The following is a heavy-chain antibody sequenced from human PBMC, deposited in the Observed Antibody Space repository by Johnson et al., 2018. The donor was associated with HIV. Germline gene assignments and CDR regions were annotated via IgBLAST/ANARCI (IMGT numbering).Heavy chain of an antibody. CDR1: GFTFDDYA. CDR2: ISWNSGSI. J-gene: IGHJ3*02. Sequence: VQLVESGGGLVQPGRSLRLSCAASGFTFDDYAMHWVRQAPGKGLEWVSGISWNSGSIGYADSVKGRFTISRENATKSLYLQMNSLRAEDTALYYCAKNYYGSGRGAFDIWGQGTMVTVSS. V-gene: IGHV3-9*01. D-gene: IGHD3-10*01. CDR3: AKNYYGSGRGAFDI.